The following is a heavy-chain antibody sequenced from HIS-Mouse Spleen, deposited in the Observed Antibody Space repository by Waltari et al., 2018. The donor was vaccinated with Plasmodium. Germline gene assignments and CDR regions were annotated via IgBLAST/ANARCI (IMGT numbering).Heavy chain of an antibody. Sequence: EVQLVESGGGLVKPGGSLRLSCAASGFTFSSYSMNWVRQAPGEGLEWVSSISSSSSYIYYADSVKGRFTISRDNAKNSLYLQMNSLRAEDTAVYYCARESSSSWYFDYWGQGTLVTVSS. V-gene: IGHV3-21*01. CDR1: GFTFSSYS. CDR2: ISSSSSYI. D-gene: IGHD6-13*01. CDR3: ARESSSSWYFDY. J-gene: IGHJ4*02.